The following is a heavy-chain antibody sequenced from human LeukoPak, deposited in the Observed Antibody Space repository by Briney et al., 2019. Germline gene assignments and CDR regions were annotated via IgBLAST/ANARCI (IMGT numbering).Heavy chain of an antibody. V-gene: IGHV3-66*02. CDR1: GFTVSSNY. D-gene: IGHD6-6*01. Sequence: GGSLRLSCAASGFTVSSNYMSWVRQAPGKGLEWVSVIYSGGSTYYADSVKGRFTISRDNSKNTLYLQMNSLRTEDTAVYYCARDPSIAARPPADYWGQGTLVTVSS. J-gene: IGHJ4*02. CDR2: IYSGGST. CDR3: ARDPSIAARPPADY.